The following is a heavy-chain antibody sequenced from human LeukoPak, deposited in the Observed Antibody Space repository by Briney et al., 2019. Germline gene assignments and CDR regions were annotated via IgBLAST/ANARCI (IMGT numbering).Heavy chain of an antibody. Sequence: GGSLRLSCAASGFIFSNYWMHWVRQVPGKGLVWVSRIKTDGTTTNYADSVQGRFTISSGNAKNMLYLQMNSLRAEDTAVYYCARGASSGYRIDYWGQGTLVTVSS. V-gene: IGHV3-74*01. CDR3: ARGASSGYRIDY. D-gene: IGHD3-16*02. CDR1: GFIFSNYW. J-gene: IGHJ4*02. CDR2: IKTDGTTT.